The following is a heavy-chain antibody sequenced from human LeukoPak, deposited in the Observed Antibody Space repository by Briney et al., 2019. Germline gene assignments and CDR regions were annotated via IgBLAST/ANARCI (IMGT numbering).Heavy chain of an antibody. D-gene: IGHD1-14*01. CDR2: INPNSGGT. CDR1: GYTFTGYY. J-gene: IGHJ5*02. Sequence: ASVKVSCKASGYTFTGYYMHWVRQAPGQGLEWMGRINPNSGGTNYAQKFQGRVTMTRDTSISTAYMELSRLRSDDTAVYYCARDAYGINRFDPWGQGTLVTVSS. CDR3: ARDAYGINRFDP. V-gene: IGHV1-2*06.